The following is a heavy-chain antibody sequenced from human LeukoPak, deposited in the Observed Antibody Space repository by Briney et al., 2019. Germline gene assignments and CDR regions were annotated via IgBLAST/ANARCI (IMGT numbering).Heavy chain of an antibody. J-gene: IGHJ4*02. CDR1: GFTFSSYA. V-gene: IGHV3-30-3*01. Sequence: GRSLRLSCAASGFTFSSYAMHWVRQAPGKGLEWVAVISYDGSNKYYADSVKGRFTISRDNSKNTLYLQMNSLRAEDTAVYYCARDSGYSYGPYFDYWGQGTLVTVSS. D-gene: IGHD5-18*01. CDR2: ISYDGSNK. CDR3: ARDSGYSYGPYFDY.